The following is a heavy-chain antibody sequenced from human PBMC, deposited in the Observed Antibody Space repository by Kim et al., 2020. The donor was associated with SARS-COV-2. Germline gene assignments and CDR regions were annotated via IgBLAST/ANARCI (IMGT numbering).Heavy chain of an antibody. V-gene: IGHV3-23*01. CDR3: ATESGRSAPY. Sequence: RSYYADSVKGRFTISRDHSKNTLYLQMNSLRAEDTAVYYCATESGRSAPYWGQGTLVTVSS. CDR2: RS. D-gene: IGHD3-10*01. J-gene: IGHJ4*02.